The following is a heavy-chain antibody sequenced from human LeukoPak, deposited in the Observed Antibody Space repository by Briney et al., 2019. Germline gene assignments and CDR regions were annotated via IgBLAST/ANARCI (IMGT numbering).Heavy chain of an antibody. CDR1: GFTFSSYE. CDR2: ISSSGSTI. J-gene: IGHJ3*02. Sequence: PGGSLRLSCAASGFTFSSYEMNWVRQAPGKGLEWVSYISSSGSTIYYADSVEGRFTISRDNAKNSLYLQMNSLRAEDTAVYYCARDYSSVAFDIWGQGTMVTVSS. V-gene: IGHV3-48*03. D-gene: IGHD5-18*01. CDR3: ARDYSSVAFDI.